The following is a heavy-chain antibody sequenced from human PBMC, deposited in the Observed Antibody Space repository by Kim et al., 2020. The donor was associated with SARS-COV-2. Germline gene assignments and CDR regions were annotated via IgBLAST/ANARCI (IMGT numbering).Heavy chain of an antibody. Sequence: ASVKVSCKASGYTFTSYAMNWVRQAPGQGLEWMGWINTNTGNPTYAQGFTGRFVFSLDTSVSTAYLQISSLKAEDTDVYYCARLPGLTDYDILTGYYLPYYYYYGMDVWGQGTTVTVSS. CDR3: ARLPGLTDYDILTGYYLPYYYYYGMDV. J-gene: IGHJ6*02. D-gene: IGHD3-9*01. CDR2: INTNTGNP. V-gene: IGHV7-4-1*02. CDR1: GYTFTSYA.